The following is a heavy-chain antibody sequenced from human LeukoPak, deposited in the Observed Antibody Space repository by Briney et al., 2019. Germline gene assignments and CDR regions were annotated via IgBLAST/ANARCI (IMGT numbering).Heavy chain of an antibody. J-gene: IGHJ5*02. D-gene: IGHD2-21*01. CDR3: ARGVGSDRGIWFDP. V-gene: IGHV3-7*04. Sequence: PGGSLRLSCAASGFTFSSYWMSWVRQAPGKGLEWVANIKRDGSDKYYVDSVKGRFTISRDNAKNSLYLQMNSLRDEDTAMYYCARGVGSDRGIWFDPWGQGTLVTVSS. CDR1: GFTFSSYW. CDR2: IKRDGSDK.